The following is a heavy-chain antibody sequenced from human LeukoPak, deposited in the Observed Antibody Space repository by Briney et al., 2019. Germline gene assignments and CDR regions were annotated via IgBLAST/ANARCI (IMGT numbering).Heavy chain of an antibody. Sequence: SVKVSCKASGGTFSSYAISWVRQAPGQGLEWMGGIIPIFGTANYAQKFQGRVTITADESTSTAYMELSSLRSEDTAVYYCARAGVAAPYGSGSKTDYYYYYGMDVWGQGTTVTVSS. CDR1: GGTFSSYA. CDR2: IIPIFGTA. J-gene: IGHJ6*02. D-gene: IGHD3-10*01. CDR3: ARAGVAAPYGSGSKTDYYYYYGMDV. V-gene: IGHV1-69*01.